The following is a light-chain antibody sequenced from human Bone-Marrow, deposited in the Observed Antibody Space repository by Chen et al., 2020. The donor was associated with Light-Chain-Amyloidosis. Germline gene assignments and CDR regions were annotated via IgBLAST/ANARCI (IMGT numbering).Light chain of an antibody. J-gene: IGLJ3*02. CDR1: NIGSTS. CDR2: DDS. V-gene: IGLV3-21*02. CDR3: QVWDRSSDRPV. Sequence: SYVLTQPSSVPVAPGQTATIACGGNNIGSTSVHWYQQTPGQAPLLVVYDDSDRPSGIPERLSGSNSGNTATLTISRVEAGDEADDYCQVWDRSSDRPVFGGGTKLTV.